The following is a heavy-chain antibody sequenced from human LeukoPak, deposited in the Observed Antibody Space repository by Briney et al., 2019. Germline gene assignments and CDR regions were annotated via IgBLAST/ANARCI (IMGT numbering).Heavy chain of an antibody. J-gene: IGHJ4*02. V-gene: IGHV4-59*01. CDR3: ARGGATYSSSWLQGFDY. Sequence: SETLSLTCTVSGGSISSYYWSWIRQPPGKGLEWIGYIYYSGGTNYNPSLKSGVTISVDTSKNQCSLKLSSVTAADTAVYYCARGGATYSSSWLQGFDYWGQGTLVTVSS. CDR2: IYYSGGT. D-gene: IGHD6-13*01. CDR1: GGSISSYY.